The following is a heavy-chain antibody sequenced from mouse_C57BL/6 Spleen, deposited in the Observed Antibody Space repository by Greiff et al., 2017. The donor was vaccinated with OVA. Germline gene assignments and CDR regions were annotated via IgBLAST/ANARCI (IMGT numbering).Heavy chain of an antibody. Sequence: VQLQQSGAELVKPGASVKLSCKASGYTFTSYWMHWVKQRPGQGLEWIGMIHPNSGSTNYNEKFKSKATLTVDKSSSTAYMQLSSLTSEDSAVYYCARPFFYGSSYSFAYWGQGTLVTVSA. CDR3: ARPFFYGSSYSFAY. J-gene: IGHJ3*01. D-gene: IGHD1-1*01. CDR2: IHPNSGST. CDR1: GYTFTSYW. V-gene: IGHV1-64*01.